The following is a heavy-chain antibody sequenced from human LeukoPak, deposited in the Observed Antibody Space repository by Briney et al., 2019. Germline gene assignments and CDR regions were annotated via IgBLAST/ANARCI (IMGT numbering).Heavy chain of an antibody. Sequence: GGSLRLSCAASGFTFSSYAMSWVRQAPGKRLEWVSAISGGGGTTYYADSVKGRFTISRDNSRNTLYLQMNSLRAEDTAIYYCASYERPKSDYWGQGTLVTVSS. D-gene: IGHD3-16*01. CDR2: ISGGGGTT. CDR3: ASYERPKSDY. J-gene: IGHJ4*02. CDR1: GFTFSSYA. V-gene: IGHV3-23*01.